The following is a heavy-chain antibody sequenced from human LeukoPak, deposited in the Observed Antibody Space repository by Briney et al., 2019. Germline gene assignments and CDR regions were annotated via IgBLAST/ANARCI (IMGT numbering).Heavy chain of an antibody. Sequence: GGSLRLSCAASGFTFSSYWMHWVRQAPGKGLVWVSRINSDGSSTTYADSVKGRFTISRDNAKNTLYLQMNSLRAEDTAVYYCARRVRQLGKYYYYYYYMDVWGKGTTVTVSS. D-gene: IGHD6-6*01. CDR2: INSDGSST. CDR3: ARRVRQLGKYYYYYYYMDV. CDR1: GFTFSSYW. V-gene: IGHV3-74*03. J-gene: IGHJ6*03.